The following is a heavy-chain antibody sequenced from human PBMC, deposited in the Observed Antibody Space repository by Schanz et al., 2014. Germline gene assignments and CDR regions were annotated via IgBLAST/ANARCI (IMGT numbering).Heavy chain of an antibody. CDR3: ARESVSRTRWFDP. Sequence: QVQLVQSGSELKKSGASVKVSCKASGYTFTDYTMNWVRQAPGQGLEWMGRISPSSGGTNYAQNFQGRVTMTKDTSINTVYMELSTLTSDDTAVYYCARESVSRTRWFDPWGQGTLVTVSS. D-gene: IGHD3-3*01. CDR2: ISPSSGGT. J-gene: IGHJ5*02. CDR1: GYTFTDYT. V-gene: IGHV1-2*06.